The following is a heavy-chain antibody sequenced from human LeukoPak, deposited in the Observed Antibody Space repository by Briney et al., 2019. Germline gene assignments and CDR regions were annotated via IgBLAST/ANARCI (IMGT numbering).Heavy chain of an antibody. D-gene: IGHD4-17*01. CDR2: ISGDGGST. V-gene: IGHV3-43*02. J-gene: IGHJ4*02. Sequence: GGSLRLSCAASGFTFSSYAMQWVRQAPGKGLEWVSLISGDGGSTYYADSVKGRFTISRDNSKNSLYLQMNSLRTEDTALYYFAKDTDDYGDPDFDYWGQGTLVTVSS. CDR3: AKDTDDYGDPDFDY. CDR1: GFTFSSYA.